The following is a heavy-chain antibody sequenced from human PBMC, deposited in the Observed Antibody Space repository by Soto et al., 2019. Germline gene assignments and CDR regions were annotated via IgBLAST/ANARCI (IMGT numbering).Heavy chain of an antibody. CDR1: GGTFSSYA. Sequence: GASVKVSCKASGGTFSSYAISWVRQAPGQGLEWMGGIIPIFGTANYAQKFQGRVTITADKSTSTAYMELSSLRSDDTAVYYCATAPYYYGSGSYPMDVWGQGTTVTVSS. CDR2: IIPIFGTA. V-gene: IGHV1-69*06. D-gene: IGHD3-10*01. CDR3: ATAPYYYGSGSYPMDV. J-gene: IGHJ6*02.